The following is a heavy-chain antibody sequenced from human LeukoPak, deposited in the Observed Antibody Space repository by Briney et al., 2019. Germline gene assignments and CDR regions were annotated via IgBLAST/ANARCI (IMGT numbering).Heavy chain of an antibody. Sequence: SETLSLTCAVYGGSFSGYYWSWIRQPPGKGLEWIGEINHGGSTNYNPSLKSRVTISVDTSKNQFSLKLSSVTAADTAVYYCASVDRMLSFLWWGQGTLVTVSS. J-gene: IGHJ4*02. CDR1: GGSFSGYY. V-gene: IGHV4-34*01. CDR2: INHGGST. CDR3: ASVDRMLSFLW. D-gene: IGHD2-8*01.